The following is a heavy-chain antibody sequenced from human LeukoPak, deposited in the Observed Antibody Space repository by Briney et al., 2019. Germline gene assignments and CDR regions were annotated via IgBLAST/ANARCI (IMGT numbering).Heavy chain of an antibody. CDR3: ARAPLGMEGDQGAFDI. V-gene: IGHV4-30-2*01. CDR2: IYHSGST. D-gene: IGHD7-27*01. CDR1: GGSISSGGYY. Sequence: SQTLSLTCTVSGGSISSGGYYWSWIRQPPGKGLEWIGYIYHSGSTYYNPSLKSRVTISVDRSKNQFSLKLSSVTAADTAVYYCARAPLGMEGDQGAFDIWGQGTMVTVSS. J-gene: IGHJ3*02.